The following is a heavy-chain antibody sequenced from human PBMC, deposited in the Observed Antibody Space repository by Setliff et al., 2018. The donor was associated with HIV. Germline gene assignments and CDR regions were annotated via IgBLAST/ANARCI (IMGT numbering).Heavy chain of an antibody. Sequence: GGSLRLSCAASGFTFSTYWMIWVRQAPGKGLEWVAKIKQDGSEEYYVDSVKGRFTISRDNAKNMVYLQMNSLRGEDTATYYCTKGPDAGYSFWGQGTLVTVSS. CDR1: GFTFSTYW. J-gene: IGHJ4*02. CDR3: TKGPDAGYSF. V-gene: IGHV3-7*01. D-gene: IGHD5-12*01. CDR2: IKQDGSEE.